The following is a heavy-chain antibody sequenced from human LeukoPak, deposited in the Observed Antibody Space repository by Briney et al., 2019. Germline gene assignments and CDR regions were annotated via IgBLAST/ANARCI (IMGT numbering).Heavy chain of an antibody. CDR3: ARRGDGSGSYYQYNWFDP. V-gene: IGHV4-39*01. D-gene: IGHD3-10*01. CDR1: GGSISSSSYY. CDR2: IFSGST. Sequence: SETLSLTCTVSGGSISSSSYYWGWIRQPPGMGLEWIGSIFSGSTYYNPSLKSRVTISVDTSKTQLSLRLSSVTAADTAVYYCARRGDGSGSYYQYNWFDPWGQGTLVTVSS. J-gene: IGHJ5*02.